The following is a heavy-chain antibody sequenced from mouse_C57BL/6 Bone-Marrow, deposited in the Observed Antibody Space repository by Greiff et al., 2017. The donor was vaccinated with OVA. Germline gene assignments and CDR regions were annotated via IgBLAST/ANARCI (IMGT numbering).Heavy chain of an antibody. V-gene: IGHV1-19*01. J-gene: IGHJ4*01. CDR3: LNPYAMDY. CDR2: INPYNGGT. Sequence: EVKLMESGPVLVKPGASVKMSCKASGYTFTDYYMNWVKQSHGKSLEWIGVINPYNGGTSYNQKFKGKATLTVDKSSSTAYMELNSLTSEDSAVYYCLNPYAMDYWGQGTSVTVSS. CDR1: GYTFTDYY.